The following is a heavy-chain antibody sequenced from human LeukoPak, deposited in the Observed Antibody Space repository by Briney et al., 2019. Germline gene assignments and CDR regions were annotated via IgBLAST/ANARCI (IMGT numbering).Heavy chain of an antibody. CDR1: GYTFISYG. V-gene: IGHV1-18*01. CDR2: ISGDNGKT. D-gene: IGHD1-26*01. CDR3: ARDPSGGTTTFDY. Sequence: ASVKVSCKASGYTFISYGFSWVRQAPGQGLEWMGWISGDNGKTNYAQKFQGRLTMITDTSTSTVYMELRSLRSDDTAVYYCARDPSGGTTTFDYWGQGTLVTVSS. J-gene: IGHJ4*02.